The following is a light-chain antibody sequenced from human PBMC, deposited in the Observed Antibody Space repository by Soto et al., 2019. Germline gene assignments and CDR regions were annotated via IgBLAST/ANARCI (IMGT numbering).Light chain of an antibody. CDR1: SSNIGSNT. CDR2: SNN. V-gene: IGLV1-44*01. J-gene: IGLJ2*01. CDR3: VAWDDSLNGYVV. Sequence: QSVLTQPPSASGTPGQRVTISCSGSSSNIGSNTVNWYQQLPGTAPKLVIYSNNQRPSGVPDRFSGSKSGTSASLAISGLQSEDEADYYCVAWDDSLNGYVVFGGGPKVT.